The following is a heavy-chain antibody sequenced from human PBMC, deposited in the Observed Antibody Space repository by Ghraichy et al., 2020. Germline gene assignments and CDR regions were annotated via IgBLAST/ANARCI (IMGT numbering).Heavy chain of an antibody. D-gene: IGHD4-23*01. Sequence: GGSLRLSCAASGFTVSSNYMGWVRQAPGKGLEWVSVIYSGGGTYYTHSVEGRFTISRDTSKNTLWLQMKSLRAEDTAVYFCLGWVGGTVPFYYWGQGTLVTVSS. CDR2: IYSGGGT. CDR3: LGWVGGTVPFYY. CDR1: GFTVSSNY. J-gene: IGHJ4*02. V-gene: IGHV3-53*01.